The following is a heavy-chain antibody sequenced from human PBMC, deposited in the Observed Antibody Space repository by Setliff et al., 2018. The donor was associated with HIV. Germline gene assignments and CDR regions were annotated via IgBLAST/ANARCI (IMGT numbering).Heavy chain of an antibody. CDR3: ARRSVSHGNGFDL. CDR2: IYPGNSDT. J-gene: IGHJ3*01. CDR1: GYNFGNYW. V-gene: IGHV5-51*01. D-gene: IGHD3-10*01. Sequence: GESLKISCKGSGYNFGNYWISWVRQMPGKGLEWMGIIYPGNSDTTYSPSFQGQVTISADKSISTAYLQWSSLKASDTAMYYCARRSVSHGNGFDLWGQGTLVTVSS.